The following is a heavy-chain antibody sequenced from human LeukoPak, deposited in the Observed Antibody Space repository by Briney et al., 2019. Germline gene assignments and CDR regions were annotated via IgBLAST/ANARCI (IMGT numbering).Heavy chain of an antibody. Sequence: SVKVSCKSSGDTFSSYAVSWLRQAPGQGLEWMGRIIPIFGTADYAQNFQGRVTITTDESTTTAYMELTSLRSADTAVYYCARALFPEGGYYDTSYPFDYWGQGTLVTVSS. CDR2: IIPIFGTA. V-gene: IGHV1-69*05. J-gene: IGHJ4*02. CDR3: ARALFPEGGYYDTSYPFDY. D-gene: IGHD3-22*01. CDR1: GDTFSSYA.